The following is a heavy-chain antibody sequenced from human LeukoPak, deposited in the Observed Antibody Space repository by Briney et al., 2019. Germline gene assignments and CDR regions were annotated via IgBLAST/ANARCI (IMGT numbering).Heavy chain of an antibody. CDR1: GFTFSSYS. CDR3: ARDLVLYGDY. D-gene: IGHD4-17*01. V-gene: IGHV3-21*01. CDR2: ITSSSYI. J-gene: IGHJ4*02. Sequence: GGSLRLSCAASGFTFSSYSMNWVRQAPGKGLEWVSSITSSSYIYYADSVKGRFTISGDNAKNSLYLQMNSLRAEDTAVYYCARDLVLYGDYWGQGTLVTVSS.